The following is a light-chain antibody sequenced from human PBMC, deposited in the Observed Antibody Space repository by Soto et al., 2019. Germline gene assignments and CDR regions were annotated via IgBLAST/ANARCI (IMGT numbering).Light chain of an antibody. Sequence: QSALTRPRSVSGSPGQSVTISCTGTGSDVGNYNYVSWFRQHPGKAPKLMIYDVTKRPSGVPDRFSGSKSGNTASLTISGLQAEDEADYYCCSYGATYTYVFGTGTKVTVL. J-gene: IGLJ1*01. CDR1: GSDVGNYNY. CDR2: DVT. V-gene: IGLV2-11*01. CDR3: CSYGATYTYV.